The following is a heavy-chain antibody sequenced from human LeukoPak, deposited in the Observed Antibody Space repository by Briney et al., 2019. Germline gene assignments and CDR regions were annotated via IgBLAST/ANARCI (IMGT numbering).Heavy chain of an antibody. CDR2: INWNGGST. CDR3: ASVDTAMVTFDY. Sequence: GGSLRLSCAVSGFTFDDYGVSWVRQAPGKGLEWVSGINWNGGSTGYADSVKGRFTISRDNSKNTLYLQMNSLRAEDTAVYYCASVDTAMVTFDYWGQGTLVTVSS. V-gene: IGHV3-20*04. J-gene: IGHJ4*02. D-gene: IGHD5-18*01. CDR1: GFTFDDYG.